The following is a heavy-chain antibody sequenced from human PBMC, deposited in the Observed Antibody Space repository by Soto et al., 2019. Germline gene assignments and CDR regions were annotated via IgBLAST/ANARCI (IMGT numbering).Heavy chain of an antibody. CDR2: ITNTGETI. J-gene: IGHJ6*02. CDR3: ARDGDRGYDMDV. CDR1: GFTFSTYN. Sequence: EVQMVESGGGLVQPGGSLRLSCAGSGFTFSTYNMDWVRQAPGKGLEWISYITNTGETIYYADSVRGRFTISRDNAKNALFLHMNSLRDEDTAVYYCARDGDRGYDMDVWGQGTTVPVSS. V-gene: IGHV3-48*02.